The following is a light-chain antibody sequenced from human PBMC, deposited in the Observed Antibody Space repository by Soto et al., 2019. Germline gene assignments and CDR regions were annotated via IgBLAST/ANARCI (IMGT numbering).Light chain of an antibody. J-gene: IGLJ1*01. V-gene: IGLV2-23*02. CDR1: SSDAGGYNL. CDR3: CSYAGTSSYA. Sequence: QSVLTQPASVSGSLGQAITISCTGTSSDAGGYNLVSWYQQHPGKAPKLMIYEVTKRPSGVSNRFSASKSGDTASLTISGLQAEDEADYYCCSYAGTSSYAFGTGTKVTVL. CDR2: EVT.